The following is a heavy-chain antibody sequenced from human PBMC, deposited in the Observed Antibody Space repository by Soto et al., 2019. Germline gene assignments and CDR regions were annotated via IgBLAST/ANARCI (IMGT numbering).Heavy chain of an antibody. CDR3: ARQGGYSSSWYPYYYGMDV. V-gene: IGHV5-10-1*01. Sequence: PGESLKISCKGSGYSFTSYWISWVRQMPGKGLEWMGRIDPSDSYTNYSPSFQGHVTISADKSISTAYLQWSSLKASDTAMYYCARQGGYSSSWYPYYYGMDVWGQGTTVTVSS. D-gene: IGHD6-13*01. CDR1: GYSFTSYW. CDR2: IDPSDSYT. J-gene: IGHJ6*02.